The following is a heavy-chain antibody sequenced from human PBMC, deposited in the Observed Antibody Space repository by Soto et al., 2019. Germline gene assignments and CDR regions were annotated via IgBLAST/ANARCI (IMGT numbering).Heavy chain of an antibody. D-gene: IGHD6-13*01. CDR2: ISAYNGNT. CDR1: GYTFTSYA. J-gene: IGHJ5*02. V-gene: IGHV1-18*01. CDR3: ARVTMSAAGGLNWFDP. Sequence: ASVKVSCKASGYTFTSYAMHWVRQAPGQRLEWMGWISAYNGNTNYAQKLQGRITMTTDTSTSTVYMELRSLGSDDTAVYYCARVTMSAAGGLNWFDPWGQGTLVTVS.